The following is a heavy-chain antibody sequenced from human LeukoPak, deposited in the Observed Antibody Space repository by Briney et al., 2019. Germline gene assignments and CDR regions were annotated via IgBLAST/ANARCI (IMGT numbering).Heavy chain of an antibody. CDR3: ARDIGGSYTAIDY. J-gene: IGHJ4*02. V-gene: IGHV3-21*01. CDR1: GFAFSSYS. D-gene: IGHD1-26*01. Sequence: GGSLRLSCAASGFAFSSYSMNWVRQAPGKGLEWVSFISSSSAHINYADSVKGRFTISRDNPRNSLYLQMNSLRAEDTAVYYCARDIGGSYTAIDYWGQGTLVTVSS. CDR2: ISSSSAHI.